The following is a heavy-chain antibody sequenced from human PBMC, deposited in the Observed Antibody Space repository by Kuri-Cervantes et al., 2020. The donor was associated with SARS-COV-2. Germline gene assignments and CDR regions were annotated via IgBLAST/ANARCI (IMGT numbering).Heavy chain of an antibody. Sequence: GGSLRLSCAASGFTFSSHAMHWVRQAPGKGLEWVAVISSDGGNKYYADSVRGRFTISRDNSKNTLYLRLNTLRAEDTAVYHCAREYVYDTTGYFYWYFDLWGRGTLVTVSS. CDR2: ISSDGGNK. D-gene: IGHD3-22*01. V-gene: IGHV3-30-3*01. CDR1: GFTFSSHA. J-gene: IGHJ2*01. CDR3: AREYVYDTTGYFYWYFDL.